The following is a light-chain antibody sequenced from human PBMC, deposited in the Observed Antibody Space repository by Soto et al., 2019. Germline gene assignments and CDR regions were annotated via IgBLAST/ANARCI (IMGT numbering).Light chain of an antibody. J-gene: IGLJ2*01. Sequence: QAVVTQPPSASGTPGQRVTISCSGSSSNIGSNYVYCYQQLPGTAPKLLIYRNNQRPSGVPDRFSGSKSGTSASLAISGLRSEDEAEYYCAAWDDSLSGPVFGGGTMVTVL. CDR3: AAWDDSLSGPV. CDR2: RNN. V-gene: IGLV1-47*01. CDR1: SSNIGSNY.